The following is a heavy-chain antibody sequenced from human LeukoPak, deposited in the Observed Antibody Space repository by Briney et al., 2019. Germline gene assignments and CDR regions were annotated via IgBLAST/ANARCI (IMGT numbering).Heavy chain of an antibody. Sequence: SETLSLTCTVSGGSISSYYWSWIRQPPGKGLEWIGYIYYSGSTNYNPSLKSRVTMSVDTSKNQFSLKLSSVTAADTAVYYCARVTRITMVRGVIPYYYYGMDVWGQGTTVTVSS. D-gene: IGHD3-10*01. CDR2: IYYSGST. CDR3: ARVTRITMVRGVIPYYYYGMDV. J-gene: IGHJ6*02. V-gene: IGHV4-59*12. CDR1: GGSISSYY.